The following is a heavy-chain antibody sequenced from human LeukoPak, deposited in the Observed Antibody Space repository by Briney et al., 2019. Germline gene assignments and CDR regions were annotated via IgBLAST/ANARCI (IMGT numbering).Heavy chain of an antibody. Sequence: PGRSLRLSCAASRFTFTDYGMHWVRQPPGKGLEWLALIWYDGSGKYYADSVKGRFTISRDNSKNTLYLQMNSLRAEDTAVYYCARDWCGGGSCYYFDHWGQGTLVTVSS. CDR3: ARDWCGGGSCYYFDH. CDR1: RFTFTDYG. D-gene: IGHD2-15*01. J-gene: IGHJ4*02. CDR2: IWYDGSGK. V-gene: IGHV3-33*01.